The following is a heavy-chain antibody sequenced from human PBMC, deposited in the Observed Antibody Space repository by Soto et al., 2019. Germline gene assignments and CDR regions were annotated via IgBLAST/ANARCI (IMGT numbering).Heavy chain of an antibody. D-gene: IGHD6-6*01. J-gene: IGHJ5*02. CDR1: GYTFTSYH. CDR2: MNPNSGNT. CDR3: ARGHLSSTNNCLDP. V-gene: IGHV1-8*01. Sequence: QVQLVQSGAEVKKPGASVKVSCKGSGYTFTSYHINWVRQATGQGLEWMGWMNPNSGNTGYAKTLQGRVTMTWDTSISTAYMELSSLRFEDTAMYYCARGHLSSTNNCLDPWGQGTLVTVSS.